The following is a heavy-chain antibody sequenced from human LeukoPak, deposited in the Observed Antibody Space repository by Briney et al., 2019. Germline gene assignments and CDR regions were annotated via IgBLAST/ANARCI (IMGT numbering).Heavy chain of an antibody. CDR1: GGSFSGYY. CDR3: ARVPKLIVVVPAAKRYGMDV. J-gene: IGHJ6*02. V-gene: IGHV4-34*01. CDR2: INHSGST. Sequence: SETLSLTCAVYGGSFSGYYWSWIRQPPGKGLEWIGEINHSGSTNYNPSLKSRVTISVDTSKNQFSLKLSSVTAADTAVYYCARVPKLIVVVPAAKRYGMDVWGQGTTVTVSS. D-gene: IGHD2-2*01.